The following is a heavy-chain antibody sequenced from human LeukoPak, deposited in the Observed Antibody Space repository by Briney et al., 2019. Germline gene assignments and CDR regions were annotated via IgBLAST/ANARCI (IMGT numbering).Heavy chain of an antibody. CDR2: IGSSGGTI. CDR1: GFSFSSYE. D-gene: IGHD3-10*01. Sequence: GGSLRLSCAASGFSFSSYEMNWVRQAPGKGLEWLSYIGSSGGTIGYADSVKGRFTISRDNAKNSLHLQMNSLRAEDTAVYYCAGKLWFGEFDAFDIWGQGTIVTVSS. V-gene: IGHV3-48*03. CDR3: AGKLWFGEFDAFDI. J-gene: IGHJ3*02.